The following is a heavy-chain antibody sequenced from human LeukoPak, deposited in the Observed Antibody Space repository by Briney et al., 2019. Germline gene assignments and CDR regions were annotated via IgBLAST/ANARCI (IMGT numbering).Heavy chain of an antibody. CDR3: ARFMWFGESLDAFDI. CDR1: GVSISSYY. CDR2: IYYSGST. J-gene: IGHJ3*02. V-gene: IGHV4-59*01. Sequence: SETLSLTCTVSGVSISSYYWSWTRQPPGKGLEWIGYIYYSGSTNYNPSLKSRVTISVNTSKNQFSLKLSSVTAADTAVYYCARFMWFGESLDAFDIWGQGTMVTVSS. D-gene: IGHD3-10*01.